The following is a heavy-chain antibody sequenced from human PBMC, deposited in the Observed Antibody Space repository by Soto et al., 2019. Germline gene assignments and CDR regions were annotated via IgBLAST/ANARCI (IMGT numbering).Heavy chain of an antibody. V-gene: IGHV3-21*01. CDR3: ARESEDLTSNFDY. Sequence: PGGSLRLSCAASGFTFTRYSMNWVRQAPGKGLEWVSSISSTTNYIYYADSMKGRFTVSRDDAKNSVYLEMNSLSAEDTAVYYCARESEDLTSNFDYWGQGTLVTVSS. CDR1: GFTFTRYS. J-gene: IGHJ4*02. CDR2: ISSTTNYI.